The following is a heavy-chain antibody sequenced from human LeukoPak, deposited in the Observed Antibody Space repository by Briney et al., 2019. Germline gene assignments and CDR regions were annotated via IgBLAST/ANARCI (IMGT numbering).Heavy chain of an antibody. V-gene: IGHV1-24*01. CDR3: ATSVLQLVRFCDY. CDR2: FDPEDGET. Sequence: ASVQVSCKVSGYTLTELFMHWVRQAPAKGRDGVGGFDPEDGETIYAQKFQGRVTMTEDTSTDTAYMELSSLRSEDTAVYYCATSVLQLVRFCDYWGRGTLVTVSS. J-gene: IGHJ4*02. D-gene: IGHD6-6*01. CDR1: GYTLTELF.